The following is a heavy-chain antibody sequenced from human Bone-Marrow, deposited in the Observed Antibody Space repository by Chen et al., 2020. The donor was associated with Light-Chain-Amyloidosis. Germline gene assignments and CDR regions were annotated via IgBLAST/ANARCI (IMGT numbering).Heavy chain of an antibody. V-gene: IGHV3-23*01. Sequence: GSLRLSCAASGFTLSNYAMDWVRQAPGKGLEWVSSISGDDTYNANSVKGRFTVSRDDSGNTLYLQMNSLRAEDTAVYYCAKRGSYYYYGMDVWGQGTTVTVSS. D-gene: IGHD6-19*01. J-gene: IGHJ6*02. CDR1: GFTLSNYA. CDR3: AKRGSYYYYGMDV. CDR2: ISGDDT.